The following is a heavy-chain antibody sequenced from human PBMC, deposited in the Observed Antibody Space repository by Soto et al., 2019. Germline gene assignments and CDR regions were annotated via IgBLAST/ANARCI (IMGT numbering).Heavy chain of an antibody. CDR2: INAGNGNT. V-gene: IGHV1-3*01. D-gene: IGHD1-26*01. J-gene: IGHJ4*02. CDR1: GYTFTSYA. Sequence: QVQLVQSGAEVKKPGASVKVSCKASGYTFTSYAMHWVRQAPGQRLEWMGGINAGNGNTKYSQKLQGRVTITRDTSASTAYMELSSLRSEDTAVYYCARDLGVGAASDYWGQGTLVTVSS. CDR3: ARDLGVGAASDY.